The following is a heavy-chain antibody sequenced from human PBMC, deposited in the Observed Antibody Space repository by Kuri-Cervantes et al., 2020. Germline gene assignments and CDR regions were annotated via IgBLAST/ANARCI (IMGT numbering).Heavy chain of an antibody. J-gene: IGHJ5*02. CDR1: GLTFGSAW. Sequence: GESLKISCAASGLTFGSAWLSWVRQPPGKGLEWVANIKHDGSEKYYVDSVKGRFTISRDNAKNSLYLQMNSLRAEDTAVYYCVGGFGDLRWFDPWGQGTLVTVSS. D-gene: IGHD3-10*01. CDR2: IKHDGSEK. V-gene: IGHV3-7*01. CDR3: VGGFGDLRWFDP.